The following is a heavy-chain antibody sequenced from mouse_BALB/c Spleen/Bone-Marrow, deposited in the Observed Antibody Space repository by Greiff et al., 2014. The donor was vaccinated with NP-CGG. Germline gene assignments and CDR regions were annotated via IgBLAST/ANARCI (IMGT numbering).Heavy chain of an antibody. V-gene: IGHV1S81*02. D-gene: IGHD1-1*01. J-gene: IGHJ1*01. CDR2: INPSNGGT. CDR3: TRSNYGYWYFDV. CDR1: GYTFSSYY. Sequence: VQLQQSGAELVKPGASVKLSCKASGYTFSSYYMYWVKQRPGQGLEWIGEINPSNGGTKFNEKFKSKATLTVDKSSSTAYMQXSXXXXEDSAVYYCTRSNYGYWYFDVWGAGTTVTVSS.